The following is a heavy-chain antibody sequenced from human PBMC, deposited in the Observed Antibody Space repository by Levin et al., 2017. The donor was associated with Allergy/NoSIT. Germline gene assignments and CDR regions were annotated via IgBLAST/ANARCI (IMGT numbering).Heavy chain of an antibody. CDR3: AREVCTTSSCYALH. D-gene: IGHD2-2*01. J-gene: IGHJ4*02. Sequence: RTGGSLRLSCAASGFTVSSDYMTWVRQAPGKGLEWVSVVYTGGNTYYADSVKGRFTISRDNSKNTLFLQMNRLRVEDTAVYYCAREVCTTSSCYALHWGQGTLVTVSS. CDR2: VYTGGNT. V-gene: IGHV3-66*01. CDR1: GFTVSSDY.